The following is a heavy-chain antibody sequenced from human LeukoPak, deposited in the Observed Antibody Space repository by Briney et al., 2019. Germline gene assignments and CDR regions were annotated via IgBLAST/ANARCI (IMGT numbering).Heavy chain of an antibody. CDR3: AKDAALYPFFFDY. J-gene: IGHJ4*02. CDR1: GFTFSSYA. D-gene: IGHD3-16*01. Sequence: GGSLRLSCAASGFTFSSYAMSWVRQAPGKGLEWVSAVSGSGGHTYYADSVKGRFTISRDNSKNTLYLQMDTLRAEDTAVYYCAKDAALYPFFFDYWGQGTLVTVSS. CDR2: VSGSGGHT. V-gene: IGHV3-23*01.